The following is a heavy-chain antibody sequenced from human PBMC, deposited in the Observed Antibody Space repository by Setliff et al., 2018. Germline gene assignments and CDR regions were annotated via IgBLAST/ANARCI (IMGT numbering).Heavy chain of an antibody. V-gene: IGHV1-18*01. J-gene: IGHJ4*02. CDR1: GYTFISYG. Sequence: ASVKVSCKASGYTFISYGISWLRQAPGQGFEWMGWISTNNGKTEYSQRVQGRVTMTTDRSTSTIYMELRSLRSDDTAMYYCARDAPYTNTWRYFDHWGQGTLVTVSS. D-gene: IGHD6-13*01. CDR2: ISTNNGKT. CDR3: ARDAPYTNTWRYFDH.